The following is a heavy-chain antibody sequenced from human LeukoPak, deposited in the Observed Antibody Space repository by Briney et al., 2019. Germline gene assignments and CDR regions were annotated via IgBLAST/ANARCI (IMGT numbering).Heavy chain of an antibody. CDR2: IYHSGST. CDR1: GGSISSGGYY. Sequence: SETLSLTCTASGGSISSGGYYWSWIRQPPGKGLEWIGYIYHSGSTYYNPSLKSRVTISVDRSKNQFSLKLSSVTAADTAVYYCARGDVAAAGNIEFPDAFDIWGQGTMVTVSS. CDR3: ARGDVAAAGNIEFPDAFDI. D-gene: IGHD6-13*01. J-gene: IGHJ3*02. V-gene: IGHV4-30-2*01.